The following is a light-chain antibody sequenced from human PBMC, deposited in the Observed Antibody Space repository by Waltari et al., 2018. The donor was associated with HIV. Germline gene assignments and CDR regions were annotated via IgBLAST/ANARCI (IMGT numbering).Light chain of an antibody. J-gene: IGKJ4*01. CDR3: QQYFRIPPT. V-gene: IGKV4-1*01. CDR2: WAS. Sequence: DIVMTHSPDSLPVSLGERATINCTSSRSILHSSDNRNYLAWYQQKPRQPPKLLISWASTRESGVPDRFSGSGSGTAFTLTITRLQAEDVAVYHCQQYFRIPPTFGGGTKVEIK. CDR1: RSILHSSDNRNY.